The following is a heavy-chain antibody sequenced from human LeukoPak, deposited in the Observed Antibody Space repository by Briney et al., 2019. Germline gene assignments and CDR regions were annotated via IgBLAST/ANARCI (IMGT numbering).Heavy chain of an antibody. CDR3: AREVVVTRFDY. CDR2: INTNAGNP. V-gene: IGHV7-4-1*01. Sequence: ASVKVSCKASGYTFTRSAMNWVRQAPGQGLEWMGWINTNAGNPTYAQGFTGRFVFSLDTSVSTAYLQIGSLKAEDTAEYYCAREVVVTRFDYWGQGTLVTVSS. CDR1: GYTFTRSA. J-gene: IGHJ4*02. D-gene: IGHD3-22*01.